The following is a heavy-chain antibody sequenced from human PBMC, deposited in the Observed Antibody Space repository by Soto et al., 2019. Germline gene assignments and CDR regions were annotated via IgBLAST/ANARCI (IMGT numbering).Heavy chain of an antibody. J-gene: IGHJ3*02. Sequence: LETLSLTCTVSGGSMSSYYWSWIRQPPGKGLEWIGHVDNSGSTNYNPSLGGRVSISVDTSKNQFSLRLSSATAADTAVYYSARVKAIAIFAVIIGDAFDIWGQGTMVTVSS. D-gene: IGHD3-3*01. CDR2: VDNSGST. V-gene: IGHV4-59*01. CDR3: ARVKAIAIFAVIIGDAFDI. CDR1: GGSMSSYY.